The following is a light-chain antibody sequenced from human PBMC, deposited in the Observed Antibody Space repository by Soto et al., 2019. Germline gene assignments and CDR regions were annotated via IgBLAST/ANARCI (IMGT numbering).Light chain of an antibody. CDR3: QPDTKLPPNP. J-gene: IGKJ5*01. CDR2: RAS. CDR1: QSVAIS. V-gene: IGKV3-15*01. Sequence: VGMSISPAAVSFSTRERATLSCRPSQSVAISVAWYQQKPGQAPRLRIYRASTRATGVPARFSGSGSGTEFTLTISSLQSEDFAICYCQPDTKLPPNPFAQGAR.